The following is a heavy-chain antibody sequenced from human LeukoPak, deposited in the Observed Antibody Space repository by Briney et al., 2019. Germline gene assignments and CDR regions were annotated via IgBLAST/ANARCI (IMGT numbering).Heavy chain of an antibody. V-gene: IGHV3-30*18. D-gene: IGHD2-21*02. Sequence: PGGSLRLSCAASAFTFSSYAMHWVRQAPGKGLEWVAVISKDGSNKYYADSVKGRFTISRDNSKNTLYLQMNSLRAEDTAVYYCAKSSVVVTAISNWGQGSLVTVSS. CDR1: AFTFSSYA. CDR3: AKSSVVVTAISN. CDR2: ISKDGSNK. J-gene: IGHJ4*02.